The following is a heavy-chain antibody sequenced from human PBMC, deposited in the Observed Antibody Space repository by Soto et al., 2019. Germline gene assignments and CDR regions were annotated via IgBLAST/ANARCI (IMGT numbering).Heavy chain of an antibody. Sequence: EVQLVESGGGLVQPGGSLRLSCAASGFTVSSNYMSWVRQAPGKGLEWVSVIYSGGSTYYADSVKVRFTISRHNSKNTLYLQMNSLRAEDTAVYYCARAAPRPQPRYSSGWYYFDYWGQGTLVTVSS. CDR2: IYSGGST. V-gene: IGHV3-53*04. D-gene: IGHD6-19*01. CDR1: GFTVSSNY. J-gene: IGHJ4*02. CDR3: ARAAPRPQPRYSSGWYYFDY.